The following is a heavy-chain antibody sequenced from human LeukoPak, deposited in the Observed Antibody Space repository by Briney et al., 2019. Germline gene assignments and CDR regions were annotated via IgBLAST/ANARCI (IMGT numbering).Heavy chain of an antibody. V-gene: IGHV4-39*07. Sequence: SETLSLTCTVSGGSISSSSYYWGWIRQPPGKGLEWIGSIFYSGSTYYNPSLKSRVTISVDTSKNQFSLKLSSVTAADTAVYYCARDGVWGKGTTVTVSS. J-gene: IGHJ6*04. CDR2: IFYSGST. CDR1: GGSISSSSYY. CDR3: ARDGV.